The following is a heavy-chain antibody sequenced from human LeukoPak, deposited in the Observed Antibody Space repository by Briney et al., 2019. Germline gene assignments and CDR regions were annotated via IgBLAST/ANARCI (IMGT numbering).Heavy chain of an antibody. CDR3: AKDSWWIPEIGGPDY. CDR2: ISGSGGST. J-gene: IGHJ4*02. V-gene: IGHV3-23*01. CDR1: GFTFSSYA. D-gene: IGHD5-18*01. Sequence: PGGSLRLSCAASGFTFSSYAMGWVRQAPGKGLEWVSAISGSGGSTYYADSVKGRFTISRDNSKNTLYLQMNSLRAEDTAVYYCAKDSWWIPEIGGPDYWGQGTLVTVSS.